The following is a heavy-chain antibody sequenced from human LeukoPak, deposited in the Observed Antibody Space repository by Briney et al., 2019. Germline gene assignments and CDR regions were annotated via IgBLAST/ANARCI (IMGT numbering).Heavy chain of an antibody. CDR3: ARELGASSATTG. CDR1: GGAISSGGYY. V-gene: IGHV4-31*03. J-gene: IGHJ4*02. CDR2: LYHSGRS. D-gene: IGHD6-13*01. Sequence: SETLSLTCCVSGGAISSGGYYWTWSRQHPGKGLEWIGYLYHSGRSLYNPSLKSRLTLSVDTSKNQFFLQLTSVTAADTAVYYCARELGASSATTGWGQGTLVTVSA.